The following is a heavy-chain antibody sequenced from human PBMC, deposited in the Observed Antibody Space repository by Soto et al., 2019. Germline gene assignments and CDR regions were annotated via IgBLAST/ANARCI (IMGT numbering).Heavy chain of an antibody. D-gene: IGHD4-17*01. J-gene: IGHJ4*02. CDR1: GFTFSSYS. CDR3: ARGGGSYGDEYGY. Sequence: EVQLVESGGGLVQPGGSLRLSCAASGFTFSSYSMNWVRQAPGKGLEWVSYISSSSSTIYYADSVKGRFTISRDNAKNSMELQMNSLRAEDTAGYYCARGGGSYGDEYGYWGQGTLVTVSS. CDR2: ISSSSSTI. V-gene: IGHV3-48*01.